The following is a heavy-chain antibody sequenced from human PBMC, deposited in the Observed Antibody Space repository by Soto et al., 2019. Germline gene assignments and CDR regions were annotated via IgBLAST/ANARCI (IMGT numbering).Heavy chain of an antibody. CDR3: AMVDNYVTPTPQDV. CDR2: ISPYSGNT. J-gene: IGHJ6*02. Sequence: QVQLVQSGDEVRKPGSSVKVSCKASGYIFVNYGIAWVRQAPGQGLEWMGWISPYSGNTHYANKVQGRLTMYTDTSTSTAYMDLGSLTSDDTAVYYWAMVDNYVTPTPQDVWGQGTTVTVSS. D-gene: IGHD3-16*01. V-gene: IGHV1-18*01. CDR1: GYIFVNYG.